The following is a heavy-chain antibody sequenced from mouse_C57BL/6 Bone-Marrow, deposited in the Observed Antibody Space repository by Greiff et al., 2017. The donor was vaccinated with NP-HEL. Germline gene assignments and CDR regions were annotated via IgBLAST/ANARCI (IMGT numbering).Heavy chain of an antibody. D-gene: IGHD1-1*01. CDR3: TTPSYYYGSSRFDY. CDR1: GFNIKDDY. J-gene: IGHJ2*01. CDR2: IDPENGDT. V-gene: IGHV14-4*01. Sequence: EVQLQQSGAELVRPGASVKLSCTASGFNIKDDYMHWVKQRPEQGLEWIGWIDPENGDTEYASKFQGKATITADTSSNTANLQLSSLTSEDTAVYYGTTPSYYYGSSRFDYWGQGTTLTVSS.